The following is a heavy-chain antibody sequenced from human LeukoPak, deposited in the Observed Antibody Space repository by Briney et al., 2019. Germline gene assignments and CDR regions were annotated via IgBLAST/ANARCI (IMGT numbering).Heavy chain of an antibody. CDR1: GGSISSGGYY. CDR3: ATGIWSAYYDRNHYFDY. Sequence: SETLSLTCTVSGGSISSGGYYWSWIRQHPGKGLEWIGYIYYSGSTYYNPSLKSRVTISVDTSKNQFSLRLSSVTAEDTAVYYCATGIWSAYYDRNHYFDYWGQGTLVTVSS. D-gene: IGHD3-3*01. J-gene: IGHJ4*02. CDR2: IYYSGST. V-gene: IGHV4-31*03.